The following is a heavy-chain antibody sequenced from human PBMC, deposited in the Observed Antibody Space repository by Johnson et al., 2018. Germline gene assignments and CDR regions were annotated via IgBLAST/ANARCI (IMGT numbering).Heavy chain of an antibody. Sequence: EVQLVESGGGLVQPGRSLRLSCAASGITFSSYAMSWVRQAPGKGQEWVSVISGSGGSTYYADSVKGRYTISRDKSKNKQYLQMTSGGAEDKAVYYCAKGWEVAAVDTGGYLHHWVQSTLGTASS. CDR2: ISGSGGST. J-gene: IGHJ1*01. CDR3: AKGWEVAAVDTGGYLHH. CDR1: GITFSSYA. V-gene: IGHV3-23*04. D-gene: IGHD6-13*01.